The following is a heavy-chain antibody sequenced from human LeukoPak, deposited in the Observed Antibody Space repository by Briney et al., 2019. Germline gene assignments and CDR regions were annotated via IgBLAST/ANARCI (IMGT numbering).Heavy chain of an antibody. Sequence: GGSLRLSCAASGFTVSSNYMSWVRQAPGKGLEWVSVIHSGGGTYYADSVKGRFTISRDNSKNTLYLQMSSLRAEDTAVYFCVRGYSFGPYGMDVWGQGTTVTVSS. CDR2: IHSGGGT. J-gene: IGHJ6*02. CDR3: VRGYSFGPYGMDV. V-gene: IGHV3-53*05. D-gene: IGHD2-15*01. CDR1: GFTVSSNY.